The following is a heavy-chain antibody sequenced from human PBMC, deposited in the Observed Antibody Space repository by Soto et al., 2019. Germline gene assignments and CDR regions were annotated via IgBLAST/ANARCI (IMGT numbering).Heavy chain of an antibody. V-gene: IGHV3-21*01. CDR3: ARGDRDYYYYYYMDV. Sequence: GGSLRLSCAASGFTFSSYSMNWVRQAPGKGLEWVSSISSSSSYIYYADSVKGRFTISRDNAKNSLYLQMNSLRAEDTAVYYCARGDRDYYYYYYMDVWGKGTTVTVSS. D-gene: IGHD3-10*01. CDR2: ISSSSSYI. J-gene: IGHJ6*03. CDR1: GFTFSSYS.